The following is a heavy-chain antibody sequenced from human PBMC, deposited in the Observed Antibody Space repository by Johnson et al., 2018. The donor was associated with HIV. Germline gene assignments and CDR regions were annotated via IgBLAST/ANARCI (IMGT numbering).Heavy chain of an antibody. J-gene: IGHJ3*02. V-gene: IGHV3-15*01. CDR3: TTDRVGSGSHDAFDI. Sequence: VQLVESGGGLVKPGGSLRLSCTVSGFTFSNAWMNWVRQAPRKGLEWVGRIKSKTDGGTTDYAAPVKGRFIISRDESKNTLYLQMNSLKSEDTAVYYCTTDRVGSGSHDAFDIWGQGTIVTVSS. CDR1: GFTFSNAW. D-gene: IGHD1-26*01. CDR2: IKSKTDGGTT.